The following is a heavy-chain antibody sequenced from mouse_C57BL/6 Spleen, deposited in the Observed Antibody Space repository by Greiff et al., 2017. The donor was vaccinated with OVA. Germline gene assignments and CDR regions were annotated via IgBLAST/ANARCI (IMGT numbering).Heavy chain of an antibody. J-gene: IGHJ2*01. V-gene: IGHV1-74*01. CDR2: IHPSDSDT. CDR1: GYTFTSYW. D-gene: IGHD1-1*01. Sequence: VKLQQPGAELVKPGASVKVSCKASGYTFTSYWMHWVKQRPGQGLEWIGRIHPSDSDTNYNQKFKGKATLTVDKSSSTAYMQLSSLTSEDSAVYYCAITPYGSIFDYWGQGTTLTVSS. CDR3: AITPYGSIFDY.